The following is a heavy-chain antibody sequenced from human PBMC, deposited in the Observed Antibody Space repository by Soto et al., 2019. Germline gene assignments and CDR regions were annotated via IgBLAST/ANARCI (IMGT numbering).Heavy chain of an antibody. D-gene: IGHD3-9*01. CDR1: GFTFSSYG. V-gene: IGHV3-33*01. CDR3: ARDIGPPHLTGYDYGMDV. J-gene: IGHJ6*02. Sequence: GGSLRLSCAASGFTFSSYGMHWVRQAPGKGLEWVAVIWYDGSNKYYADSVKGRFTISRDNSKNTLYLQMNSLRAEDTAVYYCARDIGPPHLTGYDYGMDVWGQGTTVTVSS. CDR2: IWYDGSNK.